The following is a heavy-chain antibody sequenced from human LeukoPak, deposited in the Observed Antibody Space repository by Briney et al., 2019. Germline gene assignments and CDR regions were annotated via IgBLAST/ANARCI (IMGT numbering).Heavy chain of an antibody. CDR3: AGYYSSIYGMDV. J-gene: IGHJ6*02. V-gene: IGHV4-34*01. Sequence: SETLSLTCAVNGGAFSGYFWSWIRQPPGKGLEWIGEINHSGSTYYNASLTSRITISVDTSKRQFSLRMNSVTAADTAVYFCAGYYSSIYGMDVWGHGTSVTVSS. D-gene: IGHD3-3*01. CDR2: INHSGST. CDR1: GGAFSGYF.